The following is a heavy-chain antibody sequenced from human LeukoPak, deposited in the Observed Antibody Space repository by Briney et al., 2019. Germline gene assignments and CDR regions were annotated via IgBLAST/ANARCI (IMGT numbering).Heavy chain of an antibody. CDR2: IKQDGSEK. V-gene: IGHV3-7*01. CDR3: ARKARNSGRYFDY. J-gene: IGHJ4*02. D-gene: IGHD3-10*01. CDR1: GFTFSSYW. Sequence: PGGSLRLSCAASGFTFSSYWRSWVRQAPGKGLEWVANIKQDGSEKYYVDSVKGRFTISRDNAKNSLYLQMNSLRAEDTAVYYCARKARNSGRYFDYWGQGTLVTVSS.